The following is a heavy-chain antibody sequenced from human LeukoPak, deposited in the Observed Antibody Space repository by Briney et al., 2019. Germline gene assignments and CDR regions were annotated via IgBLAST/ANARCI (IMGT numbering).Heavy chain of an antibody. J-gene: IGHJ4*02. D-gene: IGHD3-22*01. CDR3: ARLEGDSSGYARY. Sequence: GESLKISCXGSGYSFTSYWIGWVRQMAGKGLEWLRTIYPGDSDTRYSPSFQGQVTISADKSISTDYLQWSSLKASDTAMYYCARLEGDSSGYARYWGQGTLVTVSS. V-gene: IGHV5-51*01. CDR2: IYPGDSDT. CDR1: GYSFTSYW.